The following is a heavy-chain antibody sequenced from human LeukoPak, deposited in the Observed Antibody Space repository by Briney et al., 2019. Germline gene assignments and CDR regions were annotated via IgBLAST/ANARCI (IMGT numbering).Heavy chain of an antibody. D-gene: IGHD5-24*01. J-gene: IGHJ3*02. V-gene: IGHV1-18*01. Sequence: ASVKVSCKASGYTFTSYGISWVRQAPGQGLEWMGWISAYNGNTNYAQKLQGRVTMTTDTSTSTAYMELRSLRSDDTAVYYCASPSRDGYNFDAFDIWGQGTMVTVSS. CDR1: GYTFTSYG. CDR2: ISAYNGNT. CDR3: ASPSRDGYNFDAFDI.